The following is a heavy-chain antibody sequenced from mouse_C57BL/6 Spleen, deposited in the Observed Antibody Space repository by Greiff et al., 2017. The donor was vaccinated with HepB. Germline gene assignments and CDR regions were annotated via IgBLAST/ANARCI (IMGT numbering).Heavy chain of an antibody. CDR3: TTIYYGNYGAMDY. D-gene: IGHD2-1*01. CDR2: IYPGNSDT. J-gene: IGHJ4*01. Sequence: VQLQQSGTVLARPGASVKMSCKTSGYTFTSYWMHWVKQRPGQGLEWIGAIYPGNSDTSYNQKFKGKAKLTAVTSASTAYMELSSLTNEDSAVYYCTTIYYGNYGAMDYWGQGTSVTVSS. CDR1: GYTFTSYW. V-gene: IGHV1-5*01.